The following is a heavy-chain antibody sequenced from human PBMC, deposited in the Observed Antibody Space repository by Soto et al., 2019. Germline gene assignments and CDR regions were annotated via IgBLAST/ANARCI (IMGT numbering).Heavy chain of an antibody. CDR1: GFTFSSYA. D-gene: IGHD6-19*01. J-gene: IGHJ4*02. CDR3: AREDIAVAADY. CDR2: ISYDGSNK. V-gene: IGHV3-30-3*01. Sequence: QVQLVESGGGVVQPGRSLRLSCAASGFTFSSYAMRWVRQAPGKGLEWVAVISYDGSNKYYADSVKGRFTISRDNSKNPLYLQMNSLRAEDTAVYYCAREDIAVAADYWGQGTLVTVSS.